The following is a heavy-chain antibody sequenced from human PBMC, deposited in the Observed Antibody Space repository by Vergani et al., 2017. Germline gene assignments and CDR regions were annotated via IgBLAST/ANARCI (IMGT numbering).Heavy chain of an antibody. CDR3: ARVITMVREVIIACFDD. V-gene: IGHV4-30-4*08. J-gene: IGHJ4*02. D-gene: IGHD3-10*01. CDR2: IYYSGST. Sequence: QVQLQESGPGLVKPSQTLSLTCTVSGCSISSGDYYWSWIRQPPGKGLEWIGYIYYSGSTYYNPSLKSRVTISLDTSKNQFSLKLSSVTAADTAVYYCARVITMVREVIIACFDDWGQGTLVTVSS. CDR1: GCSISSGDYY.